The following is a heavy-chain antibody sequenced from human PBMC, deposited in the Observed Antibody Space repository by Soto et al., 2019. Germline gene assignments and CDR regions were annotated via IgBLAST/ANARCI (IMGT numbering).Heavy chain of an antibody. CDR2: ISGSGGST. Sequence: GRSLRLSCAASGFTFTTYAMNWVRQAPGKGLESGSAISGSGGSTYSADSVKGRFTISRDNSKNTLYLQMNSLRAEDTAVYYSHGPMIKNTRGYYYGLYVWGPGTTVTVSS. J-gene: IGHJ6*02. V-gene: IGHV3-23*01. CDR3: HGPMIKNTRGYYYGLYV. D-gene: IGHD3-16*01. CDR1: GFTFTTYA.